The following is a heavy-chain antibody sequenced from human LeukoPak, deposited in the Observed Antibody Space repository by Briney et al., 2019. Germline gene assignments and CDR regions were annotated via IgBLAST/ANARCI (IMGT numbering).Heavy chain of an antibody. D-gene: IGHD3-10*01. CDR2: IYYSGST. V-gene: IGHV4-61*01. J-gene: IGHJ4*02. CDR3: ARAHYYGSGRYYFDY. CDR1: GGSVSSDIYH. Sequence: SETLSLTCIVSGGSVSSDIYHWSWIRQPPGKGLEWIGYIYYSGSTNYNPSLKSRVTISVDTSKNQFSLKLSSVTAADTAVYYCARAHYYGSGRYYFDYWGQGTLVTVSS.